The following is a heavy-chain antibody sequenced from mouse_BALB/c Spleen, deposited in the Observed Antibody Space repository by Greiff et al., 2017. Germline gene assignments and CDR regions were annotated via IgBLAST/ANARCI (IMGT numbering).Heavy chain of an antibody. D-gene: IGHD1-1*01. Sequence: VHVKQSGPELVKPGASVKISCKASGYTFTDYNMHWVKQSHGKSLEWIGYIYPYNGGTGYNQKFKSKATLTVDNSSSTAYMELRSLTSEDSAVYYCARYGNYYAMDYWGQGTSVTVSS. CDR3: ARYGNYYAMDY. CDR1: GYTFTDYN. J-gene: IGHJ4*01. V-gene: IGHV1S29*02. CDR2: IYPYNGGT.